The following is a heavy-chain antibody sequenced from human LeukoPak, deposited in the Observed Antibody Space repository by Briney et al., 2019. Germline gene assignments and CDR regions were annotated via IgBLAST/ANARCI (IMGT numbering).Heavy chain of an antibody. CDR2: ISSSSSYI. Sequence: GGSLRLSCAASGFTFSSYSMNWVRQAPGKGLEWVSSISSSSSYIYYADSVKGRFTISRDNAKNSLYLQMNSLRAEDTAVYYCARVSQLGLDAFDIWGQGTMVTVSS. J-gene: IGHJ3*02. V-gene: IGHV3-21*01. D-gene: IGHD1-7*01. CDR3: ARVSQLGLDAFDI. CDR1: GFTFSSYS.